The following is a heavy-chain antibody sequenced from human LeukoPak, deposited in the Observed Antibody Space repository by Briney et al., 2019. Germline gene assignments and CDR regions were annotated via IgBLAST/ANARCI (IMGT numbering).Heavy chain of an antibody. D-gene: IGHD4-17*01. J-gene: IGHJ6*03. Sequence: SVKVSCKASGGTFSSYAIRWVRQAPGQGLEWMGGIIPIFGTANYAQKFQGRVTITADESTSTAYMELSSLRSEDTAVYYCARGFYGDPGYYYYYYMDVWGKGTTVTVSS. V-gene: IGHV1-69*01. CDR2: IIPIFGTA. CDR3: ARGFYGDPGYYYYYYMDV. CDR1: GGTFSSYA.